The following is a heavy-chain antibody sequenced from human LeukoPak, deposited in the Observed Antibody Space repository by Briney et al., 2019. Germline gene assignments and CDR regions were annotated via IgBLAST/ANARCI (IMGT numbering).Heavy chain of an antibody. CDR3: VKDGSWSCTD. Sequence: GGSLRLSCAASGFTFSNSAMHWVRQGPGKGLEWVSYIAHHGNNKYYADSVKGRFTISRDNPKRTLYLQMNSLRGDDTAVYYCVKDGSWSCTDWGQGTLVTVSS. V-gene: IGHV3-30*02. CDR1: GFTFSNSA. CDR2: IAHHGNNK. D-gene: IGHD2-8*02. J-gene: IGHJ4*02.